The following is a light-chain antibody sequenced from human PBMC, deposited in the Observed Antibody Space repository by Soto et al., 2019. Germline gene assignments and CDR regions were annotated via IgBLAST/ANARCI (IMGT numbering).Light chain of an antibody. CDR3: SSFAGNNNLV. V-gene: IGLV2-8*01. CDR2: EVS. Sequence: HSALTQPPSASGSPGQSVTISCTGTSSDVGGYNYVSWYQQHPGKAPKLMISEVSKRPSGVPDRFSGSKSGNTASLPVSGLQAEDEADYYCSSFAGNNNLVFGGGTKVTVL. J-gene: IGLJ2*01. CDR1: SSDVGGYNY.